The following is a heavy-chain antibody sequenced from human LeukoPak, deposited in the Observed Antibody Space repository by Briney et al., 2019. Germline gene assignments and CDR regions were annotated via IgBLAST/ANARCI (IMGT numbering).Heavy chain of an antibody. CDR3: AAPGGVAYCGGDCYSGDAAFDI. J-gene: IGHJ3*02. CDR2: INPNSGGT. D-gene: IGHD2-21*02. CDR1: GYTFTSYY. V-gene: IGHV1-2*02. Sequence: ASVKVSCKASGYTFTSYYMHWVRQAPGQGLEWMGWINPNSGGTNYAQKFQGRVTMTRDTSISTAYMELSRLRSDDTAVYYCAAPGGVAYCGGDCYSGDAAFDIWGQGTMVTVSS.